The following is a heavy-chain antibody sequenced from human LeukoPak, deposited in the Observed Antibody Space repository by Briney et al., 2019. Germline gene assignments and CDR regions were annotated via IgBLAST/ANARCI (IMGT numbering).Heavy chain of an antibody. CDR2: VYYTGST. V-gene: IGHV4-59*08. D-gene: IGHD6-6*01. CDR1: GGSVSNYY. J-gene: IGHJ4*02. Sequence: SGTLSLTCSVSGGSVSNYYWSWIREPPGQGLEWIGYVYYTGSTNYNPSLKRRVIMFEDKSKNQFSLRLYSVTVADTAVYYCARHFAYSSSSYFDYWGQGSLVTVSS. CDR3: ARHFAYSSSSYFDY.